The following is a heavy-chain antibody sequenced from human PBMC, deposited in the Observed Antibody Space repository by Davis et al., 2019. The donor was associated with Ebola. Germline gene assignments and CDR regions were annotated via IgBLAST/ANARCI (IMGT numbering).Heavy chain of an antibody. J-gene: IGHJ4*02. CDR3: VRHHMWLGAIQD. CDR2: VSDSGST. V-gene: IGHV4-59*08. CDR1: GGSISTYY. D-gene: IGHD3-10*01. Sequence: SETLSLTCSVSGGSISTYYWSWIRQPPGKGLEWIGYVSDSGSTNYNPSLKSRVTMSIDTSKNQFSLKLRSVTAADTALYHCVRHHMWLGAIQDWGQGTLVTVSS.